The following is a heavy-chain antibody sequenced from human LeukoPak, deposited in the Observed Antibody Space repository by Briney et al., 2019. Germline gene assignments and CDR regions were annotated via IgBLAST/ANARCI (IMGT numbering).Heavy chain of an antibody. CDR1: GFTFSSYA. CDR2: ISGSGGST. CDR3: ARDKLGTQFGEYYYYYGMDV. D-gene: IGHD3-10*01. Sequence: QPGGSLRLSCAVSGFTFSSYAMSWVRQAPGKGLEWVSGISGSGGSTYYADSVKGRFTTSRDNSKNTLFLQMNSLRAEDTAVYYCARDKLGTQFGEYYYYYGMDVWGQGTTVTVSS. V-gene: IGHV3-23*01. J-gene: IGHJ6*02.